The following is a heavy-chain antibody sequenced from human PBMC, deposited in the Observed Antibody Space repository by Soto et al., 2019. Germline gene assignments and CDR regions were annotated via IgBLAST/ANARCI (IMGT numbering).Heavy chain of an antibody. V-gene: IGHV4-34*01. Sequence: QVQLQQWGAGLLKPSETLSLTCAVYGGSFSGYYWSWIRQPPGKGLEWIVEINHSGSTNYNPSLKSRVTISVDTSKNQFSLKLSSVTAADTAVYYCARLPGYSSGWYGYYYYYMDVWGKGTTVTVSS. D-gene: IGHD6-19*01. CDR2: INHSGST. CDR1: GGSFSGYY. J-gene: IGHJ6*03. CDR3: ARLPGYSSGWYGYYYYYMDV.